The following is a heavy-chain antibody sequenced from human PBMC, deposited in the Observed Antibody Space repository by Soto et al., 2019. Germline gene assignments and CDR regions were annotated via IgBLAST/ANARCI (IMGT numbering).Heavy chain of an antibody. CDR3: ARSPTKRFLVPRSFDY. CDR2: IIPIFGTA. D-gene: IGHD3-3*01. Sequence: GASVKVSCKASGYTFSSYAISWVRQAPGQGLEWMGGIIPIFGTANYAQKFQGRVTITADESTSTAYMELSSLRSEDTAVYYCARSPTKRFLVPRSFDYWGQGTLVTVSS. V-gene: IGHV1-69*13. CDR1: GYTFSSYA. J-gene: IGHJ4*02.